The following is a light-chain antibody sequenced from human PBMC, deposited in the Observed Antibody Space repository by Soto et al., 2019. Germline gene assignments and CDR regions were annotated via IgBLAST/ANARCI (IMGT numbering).Light chain of an antibody. CDR3: HQYDNSPLT. CDR1: QSVSSRY. Sequence: EIGLAQSPGTLSLSPGESCTLSCRASQSVSSRYLGWYQQRPGQAPSLLIYGASSRATGIPDRFSGSGSGTDFTLTISRLEPEDFAVYYCHQYDNSPLTFGGGTKVDIK. V-gene: IGKV3-20*01. J-gene: IGKJ4*01. CDR2: GAS.